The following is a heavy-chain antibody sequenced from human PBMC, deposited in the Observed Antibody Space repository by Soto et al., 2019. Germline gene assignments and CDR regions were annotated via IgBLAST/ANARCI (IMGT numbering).Heavy chain of an antibody. J-gene: IGHJ4*02. CDR2: ISSSSDYT. CDR3: AREDYYDGSGYYSY. CDR1: GFTLSNYW. V-gene: IGHV3-11*05. D-gene: IGHD3-22*01. Sequence: GGSLRLSCAASGFTLSNYWMHLVRQAPGKGLEWVSYISSSSDYTNYADSVKGRFTISRDNAKNSLYLQMNSLRAEDTAVYYCAREDYYDGSGYYSYWGQGTLVTVSS.